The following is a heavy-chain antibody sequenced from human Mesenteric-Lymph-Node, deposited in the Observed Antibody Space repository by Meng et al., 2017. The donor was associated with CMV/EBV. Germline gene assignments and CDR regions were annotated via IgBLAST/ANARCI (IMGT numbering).Heavy chain of an antibody. V-gene: IGHV4-39*07. CDR2: LYYGGYT. D-gene: IGHD3-10*01. CDR3: ASMAFYFDY. Sequence: SETLSLTCTVSGGSISSSSSYWGWIRQPPGKGLEWIGSLYYGGYTYYNPSLESRVTISVDTSKNQFSLKLSSVTAADTAVYYCASMAFYFDYWGQGTLVTVSS. J-gene: IGHJ4*02. CDR1: GGSISSSSSY.